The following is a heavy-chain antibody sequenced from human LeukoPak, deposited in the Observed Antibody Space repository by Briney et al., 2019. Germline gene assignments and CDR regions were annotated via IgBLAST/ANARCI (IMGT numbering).Heavy chain of an antibody. D-gene: IGHD3-22*01. J-gene: IGHJ4*02. CDR1: GGTFISYA. CDR2: IIPIFGTA. V-gene: IGHV1-69*13. Sequence: SVKVSCKASGGTFISYAISWVRQAPGQGLEWMGGIIPIFGTANYAQKFQGRVTITADESTSTAYMELSSLRSEDTAVYYCAREGPYYYDSSGYDYWGQGTLVTVSS. CDR3: AREGPYYYDSSGYDY.